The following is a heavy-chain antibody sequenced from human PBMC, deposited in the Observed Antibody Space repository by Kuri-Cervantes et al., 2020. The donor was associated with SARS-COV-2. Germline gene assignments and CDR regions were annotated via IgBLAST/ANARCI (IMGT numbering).Heavy chain of an antibody. V-gene: IGHV3-7*01. Sequence: GGSLRLSCAASGFTLSTYWMNWVRQVPGKGLEWVATIKQDGSEEYYVDSVKGRFTISRDNAKNTLYLQMNSLTADDTAVYYCAKEGLGHCSTTSCYPDSWGQGTLVTVSS. D-gene: IGHD2-2*03. CDR1: GFTLSTYW. CDR2: IKQDGSEE. CDR3: AKEGLGHCSTTSCYPDS. J-gene: IGHJ5*01.